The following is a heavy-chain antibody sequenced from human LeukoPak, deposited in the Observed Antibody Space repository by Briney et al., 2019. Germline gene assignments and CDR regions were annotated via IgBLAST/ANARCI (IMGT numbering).Heavy chain of an antibody. CDR1: GYTFTGYY. V-gene: IGHV1-2*02. Sequence: ASVKVSCKASGYTFTGYYMHWVRQAPGQGLEWMGWINPNSGGTNYAQKFQGRVTMTRDTSISTAYMELRSLRSDDTAVYYCARDRCIVGATGAEEFDYWGQGTLVTVSS. J-gene: IGHJ4*02. D-gene: IGHD1-26*01. CDR2: INPNSGGT. CDR3: ARDRCIVGATGAEEFDY.